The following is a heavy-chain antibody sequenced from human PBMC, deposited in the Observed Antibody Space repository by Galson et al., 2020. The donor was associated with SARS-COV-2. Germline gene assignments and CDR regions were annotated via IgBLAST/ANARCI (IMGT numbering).Heavy chain of an antibody. CDR3: ASGRHGDTTYPY. CDR1: GYSFTDYW. J-gene: IGHJ4*02. CDR2: IHGDSEI. Sequence: GESLKISCQGFGYSFTDYWTGWVRQMPGKGLEWMGFIHGDSEIRYRPSLQGQVTISADKSISTAYLEWSSLKASDTAMYYCASGRHGDTTYPYWGQGNMVTVSS. D-gene: IGHD3-10*01. V-gene: IGHV5-51*01.